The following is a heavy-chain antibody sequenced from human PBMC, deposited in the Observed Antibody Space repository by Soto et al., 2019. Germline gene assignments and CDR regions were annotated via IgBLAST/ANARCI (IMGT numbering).Heavy chain of an antibody. CDR1: GFSLTTSGVG. CDR3: AHSLYDYAWGTNWFDP. J-gene: IGHJ5*02. D-gene: IGHD3-16*01. V-gene: IGHV2-5*02. CDR2: IYWDDDK. Sequence: QITLKESGPPLVKPTQTLTLTCTFSGFSLTTSGVGVGWIRQPPGKALEWLALIYWDDDKRYSPSLKSRLTITKDTSKTQVVLTMTNMDPVDKATYCGAHSLYDYAWGTNWFDPWGQGTLVTVSS.